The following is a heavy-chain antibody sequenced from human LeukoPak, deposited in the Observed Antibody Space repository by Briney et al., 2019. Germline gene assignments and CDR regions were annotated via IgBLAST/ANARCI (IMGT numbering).Heavy chain of an antibody. D-gene: IGHD2-21*01. CDR1: GFTFSDYY. CDR2: ISSSGSTI. V-gene: IGHV3-11*04. Sequence: GGSLRLSCAVSGFTFSDYYMSWIRQAPGKGMEWVSYISSSGSTIYYADSVKGRFTISRDNAKNSLYLQMNSLRAEDTAVYYCASVRDHIVPDWGQGTLVTVSS. CDR3: ASVRDHIVPD. J-gene: IGHJ4*02.